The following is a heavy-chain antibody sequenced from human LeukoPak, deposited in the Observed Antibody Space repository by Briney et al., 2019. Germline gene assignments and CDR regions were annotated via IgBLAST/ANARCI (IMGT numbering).Heavy chain of an antibody. D-gene: IGHD6-19*01. CDR2: IIPILGIA. V-gene: IGHV1-69*02. Sequence: SVKVSCKASGGTFSSYTISWVRQAPGQGLEWMGRIIPILGIANYAQKFQGRVTITADKSTSTAYMELSSLRSEDTAVYYCASSSSGPPAFDIWGQGTMVAVSS. CDR1: GGTFSSYT. J-gene: IGHJ3*02. CDR3: ASSSSGPPAFDI.